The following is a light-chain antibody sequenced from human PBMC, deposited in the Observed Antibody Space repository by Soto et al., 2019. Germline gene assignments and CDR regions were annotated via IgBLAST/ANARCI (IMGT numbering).Light chain of an antibody. CDR3: QQASSFPLT. CDR1: QSIASW. V-gene: IGKV1-12*01. J-gene: IGKJ4*01. Sequence: DIQMTQSPSSVSASVGDGVTITCRASQSIASWLTWYQQKPGKAPKVLIYAASRLQSGVPSRFSGSESGTTFTLTITNLQTEDFATYYCQQASSFPLTFGGGSKVDIK. CDR2: AAS.